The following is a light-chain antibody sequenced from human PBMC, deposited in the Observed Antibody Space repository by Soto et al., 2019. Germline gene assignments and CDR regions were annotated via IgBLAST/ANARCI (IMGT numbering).Light chain of an antibody. CDR1: SSDVVGYNY. V-gene: IGLV2-14*01. Sequence: QSVLTQPASVSASPGQSITISCTGASSDVVGYNYVSWYQQYPGRAPTLILYEVSHRPSGVSHRFSGSKSGNTASLTISGVQAEDEAHYHCVSYTSSRILSWVFGGGTKVTVL. CDR2: EVS. CDR3: VSYTSSRILSWV. J-gene: IGLJ3*02.